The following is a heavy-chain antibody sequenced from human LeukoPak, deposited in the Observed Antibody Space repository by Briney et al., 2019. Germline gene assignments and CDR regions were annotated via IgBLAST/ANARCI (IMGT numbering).Heavy chain of an antibody. CDR3: ARGIAAAGTGNRWFDP. D-gene: IGHD6-13*01. V-gene: IGHV1-18*01. CDR1: GYTFTSYG. J-gene: IGHJ5*02. Sequence: ASVKVSGKASGYTFTSYGISWVRQAPGQGLEWMGWISAYNGNTNYAQKLQGRVTMTTDTSTSTAYMELRSLRSDDTAVYYCARGIAAAGTGNRWFDPWGQGTLVTVSS. CDR2: ISAYNGNT.